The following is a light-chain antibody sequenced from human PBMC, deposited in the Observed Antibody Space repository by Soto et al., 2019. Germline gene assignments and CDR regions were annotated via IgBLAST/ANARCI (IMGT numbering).Light chain of an antibody. V-gene: IGLV2-8*01. CDR2: EVN. CDR1: TSDVGGYNY. J-gene: IGLJ2*01. CDR3: SSYAGSKNFIL. Sequence: QSVLTQPPSASGSPGQSVTISCTGTTSDVGGYNYVSWYQLHPYKVPQLIIYEVNKRPSGVPDRFSGSKSGSTATLTFYGLQAEHEADYCCSSYAGSKNFILFCGGTKLTVL.